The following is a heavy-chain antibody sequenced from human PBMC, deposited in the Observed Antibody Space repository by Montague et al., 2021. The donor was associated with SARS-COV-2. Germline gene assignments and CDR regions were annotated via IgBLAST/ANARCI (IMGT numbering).Heavy chain of an antibody. CDR1: GFSIGSGDY. CDR2: IYHSGTT. V-gene: IGHV4-38-2*02. CDR3: VREKAGGLRNVFDI. J-gene: IGHJ3*02. Sequence: SETLSLTCTVSGFSIGSGDYWGWIRQPPGKGLKRIGSIYHSGTTYYNPSLQSRLTMSIDTSTNQFSLRLTSVTAADTAVFFCVREKAGGLRNVFDIWGQGTTVTVSS.